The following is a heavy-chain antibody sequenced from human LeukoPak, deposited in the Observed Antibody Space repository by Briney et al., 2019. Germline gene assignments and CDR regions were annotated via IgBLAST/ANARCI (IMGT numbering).Heavy chain of an antibody. D-gene: IGHD6-13*01. Sequence: GASVKVSCETSGYIFTDNGITWVRQAPGQGLECMGWISGHNGNTNYAAKFQDRFTMTIDTSTSTAYMELRSLKYDDTAVYFCARGKQLARLYDYWGQGTLVTVSS. CDR3: ARGKQLARLYDY. CDR1: GYIFTDNG. V-gene: IGHV1-18*01. CDR2: ISGHNGNT. J-gene: IGHJ4*02.